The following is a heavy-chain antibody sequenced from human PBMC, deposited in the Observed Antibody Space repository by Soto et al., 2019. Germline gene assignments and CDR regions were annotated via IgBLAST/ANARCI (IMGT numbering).Heavy chain of an antibody. D-gene: IGHD3-22*01. J-gene: IGHJ4*02. V-gene: IGHV4-59*01. Sequence: PSRNLDLTCTVSGGSINGYYWSWIRQPPGKGLEWIGYIYYSGSTNYNPSLKSRVTMSVDTSRNQFSLKLTSVTAADTAVYFCLRGVAATVSIGYYWRQGNLVSV. CDR3: LRGVAATVSIGYY. CDR2: IYYSGST. CDR1: GGSINGYY.